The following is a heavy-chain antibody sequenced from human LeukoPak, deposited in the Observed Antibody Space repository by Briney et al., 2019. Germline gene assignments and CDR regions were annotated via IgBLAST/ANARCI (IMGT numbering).Heavy chain of an antibody. D-gene: IGHD3/OR15-3a*01. CDR2: VNPDNGNT. J-gene: IGHJ3*01. V-gene: IGHV1-8*03. CDR1: GYTFTSNY. CDR3: ARRGLVAGIYDLVYGFDL. Sequence: GASVKVSCKAFGYTFTSNYMHWVRQAPGQGPEWMGWVNPDNGNTGFAQKFQGRVTITQNSSVTTVYMELSSLTSEDTAVYYCARRGLVAGIYDLVYGFDLWGQGTMVTVSS.